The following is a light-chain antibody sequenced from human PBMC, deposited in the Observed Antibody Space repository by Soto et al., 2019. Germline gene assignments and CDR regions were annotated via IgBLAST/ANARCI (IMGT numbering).Light chain of an antibody. CDR3: QQRSSWYS. CDR2: DAS. CDR1: QSVTKY. V-gene: IGKV3-11*01. Sequence: EIVLTQSPATLSLSPGERATLSCRASQSVTKYLAWYQQKPGQAPRLLIYDASNRATGVPARFSGSGSGPDVTLTISSLQPEDFAVYYCQQRSSWYSFGQGTKLEIK. J-gene: IGKJ2*03.